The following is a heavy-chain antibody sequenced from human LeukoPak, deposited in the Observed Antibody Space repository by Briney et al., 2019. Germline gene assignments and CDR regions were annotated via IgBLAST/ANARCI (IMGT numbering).Heavy chain of an antibody. D-gene: IGHD6-13*01. CDR2: IYYSGST. J-gene: IGHJ4*02. V-gene: IGHV4-61*01. Sequence: SETLSLTCTVSGYSISSGYYWSWIRQHPGKGLEWIGYIYYSGSTNYNPSLKSRVTISVDTSKNQFSLKLSSVTAADTAVYYCAVGLNGVAAAGPYYFDYWGQGTLVTVSS. CDR1: GYSISSGYY. CDR3: AVGLNGVAAAGPYYFDY.